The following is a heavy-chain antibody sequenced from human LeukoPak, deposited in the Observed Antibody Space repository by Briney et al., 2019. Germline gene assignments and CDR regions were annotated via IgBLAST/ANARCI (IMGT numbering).Heavy chain of an antibody. CDR3: ARGLPSSTRTYNWFDP. CDR2: IHYDGGNE. J-gene: IGHJ5*02. D-gene: IGHD2-2*01. CDR1: GFTFSSYA. Sequence: PGGSLRLSCAASGFTFSSYAMSWVRQAPGKGLEWVAFIHYDGGNEYNGDSVKGRFTISRDNSKNTLYLQMNSLRPEDTAVYYCARGLPSSTRTYNWFDPWGPGTLVTVSS. V-gene: IGHV3-30*02.